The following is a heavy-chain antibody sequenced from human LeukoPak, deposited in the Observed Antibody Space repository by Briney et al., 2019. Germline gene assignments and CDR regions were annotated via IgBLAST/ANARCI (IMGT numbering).Heavy chain of an antibody. V-gene: IGHV1-8*03. Sequence: ASVKVSCKASGYTFTSYDINWVRQATGQGLEWMGWMNPNSGNTGYAQKFQGRVTITRNTSISTAYMELSSLRSDDTAVYYCARVRIAAAGTLWFDPWGQGTLVTVSS. CDR2: MNPNSGNT. J-gene: IGHJ5*02. CDR3: ARVRIAAAGTLWFDP. CDR1: GYTFTSYD. D-gene: IGHD6-13*01.